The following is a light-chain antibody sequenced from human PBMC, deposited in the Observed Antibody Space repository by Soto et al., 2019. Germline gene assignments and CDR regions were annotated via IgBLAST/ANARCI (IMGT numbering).Light chain of an antibody. Sequence: IQMTQSPSSLSASVGDRVTIICWASQVIKTYLAWYQQKPGKAPALLIYKASILQSGVPSRFSGSGSGTDFTLTIASLQPEDVATYYCQNYVSAPRTFGPGTRVEI. J-gene: IGKJ1*01. CDR3: QNYVSAPRT. CDR2: KAS. V-gene: IGKV1-27*01. CDR1: QVIKTY.